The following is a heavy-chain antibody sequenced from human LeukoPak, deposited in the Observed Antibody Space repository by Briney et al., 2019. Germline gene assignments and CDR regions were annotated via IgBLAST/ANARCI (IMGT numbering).Heavy chain of an antibody. D-gene: IGHD6-13*01. CDR2: FYSGGKT. J-gene: IGHJ6*02. V-gene: IGHV3-53*01. CDR1: GFTVSSSY. Sequence: PGGSLRLSCAASGFTVSSSYMSWVRQAPGKGLEWVSVFYSGGKTYYTDSVKGRFTISRDNSKNTLYLQMNSLRAEDTAVYYCARFRYASTWPYGVDVWGQGTTVTVSS. CDR3: ARFRYASTWPYGVDV.